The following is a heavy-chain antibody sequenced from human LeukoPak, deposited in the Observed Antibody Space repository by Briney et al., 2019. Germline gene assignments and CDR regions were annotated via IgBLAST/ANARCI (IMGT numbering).Heavy chain of an antibody. Sequence: GASVKVPCKVSGYTLTELSMHWVRQAPGKGLEWMGGFDPEDGETINAQKFQGRVTMTEDTSTDTAYMELSSLRSEDTAVYYCATCTAGWVYYYGMDVWGQGTTVTVSS. V-gene: IGHV1-24*01. J-gene: IGHJ6*02. CDR1: GYTLTELS. CDR2: FDPEDGET. CDR3: ATCTAGWVYYYGMDV. D-gene: IGHD6-13*01.